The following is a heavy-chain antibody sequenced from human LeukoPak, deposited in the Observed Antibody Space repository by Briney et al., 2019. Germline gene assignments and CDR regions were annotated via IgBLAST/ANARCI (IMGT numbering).Heavy chain of an antibody. CDR2: INAGNGNT. Sequence: GASVKVSCKASGYTFINYVMHWVRQAPGQSLEWMGWINAGNGNTKYSQKFQDRVSITRDTSASTAYMELSSLRSEDTAIYFCAREDIVVMVATTGFDYWGQETLVTVSS. CDR3: AREDIVVMVATTGFDY. V-gene: IGHV1-3*01. CDR1: GYTFINYV. D-gene: IGHD2-15*01. J-gene: IGHJ4*02.